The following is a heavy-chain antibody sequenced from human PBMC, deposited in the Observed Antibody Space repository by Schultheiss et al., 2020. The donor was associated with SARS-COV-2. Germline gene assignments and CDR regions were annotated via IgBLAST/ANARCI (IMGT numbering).Heavy chain of an antibody. V-gene: IGHV4-4*02. Sequence: SETLSLTCAVSGGSISSSNWWSWVRQPPGKGLEWIGSIYYSGSTNYNPSLKSRVTISVDTSKNQFSLKLSSVTAADTAVYYCARLRISGWFDPWGQGTLVTVSS. CDR1: GGSISSSNW. CDR2: IYYSGST. CDR3: ARLRISGWFDP. J-gene: IGHJ5*02. D-gene: IGHD2-15*01.